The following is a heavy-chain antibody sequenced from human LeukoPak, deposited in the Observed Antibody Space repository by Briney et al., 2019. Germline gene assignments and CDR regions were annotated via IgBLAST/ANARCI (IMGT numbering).Heavy chain of an antibody. V-gene: IGHV3-11*01. D-gene: IGHD6-13*01. Sequence: GGSLRLSCAASGLTFRDYHMSWIRQASGKGLEWISYISNSDNIIYYADSVKGRFTISRDNAKNSLYLQMNSLRAEDTAVYYCARGQIAASGTELFDYWGQGTLVTVSS. CDR3: ARGQIAASGTELFDY. CDR2: ISNSDNII. CDR1: GLTFRDYH. J-gene: IGHJ4*02.